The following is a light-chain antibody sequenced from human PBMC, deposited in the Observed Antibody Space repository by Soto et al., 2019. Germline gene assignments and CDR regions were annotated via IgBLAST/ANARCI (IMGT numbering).Light chain of an antibody. V-gene: IGKV3-15*01. CDR1: QSDNSK. CDR2: GAS. Sequence: EIVMTQSPATLSVSPGERATLSCRASQSDNSKLAWYQQKPGQAPRLLIYGASTRATGIPARFSGSGSGTEFILTISSLQSEDSAVYYCQQYEHLKTFGQGTKVEIK. CDR3: QQYEHLKT. J-gene: IGKJ1*01.